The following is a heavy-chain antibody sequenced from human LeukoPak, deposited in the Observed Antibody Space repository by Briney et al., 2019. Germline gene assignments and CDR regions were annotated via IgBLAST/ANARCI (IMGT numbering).Heavy chain of an antibody. Sequence: ASVKVSCKASGYTFTSYDINWVRQAPGQGLEWMGWMNPNSGNTGYAQKFQGRVTITRNTSISTAYMELSSLRSEDTAVYYCARVSWLVQGAFDIWGQGTMVTVSS. D-gene: IGHD6-19*01. V-gene: IGHV1-8*03. CDR3: ARVSWLVQGAFDI. CDR2: MNPNSGNT. J-gene: IGHJ3*02. CDR1: GYTFTSYD.